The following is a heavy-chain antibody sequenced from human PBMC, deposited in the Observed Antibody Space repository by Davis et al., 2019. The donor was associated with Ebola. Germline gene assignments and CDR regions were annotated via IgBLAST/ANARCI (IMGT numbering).Heavy chain of an antibody. CDR1: DYIFTNYG. D-gene: IGHD3-3*01. Sequence: ASVKVSCKASDYIFTNYGISWVRQAPGQGLEWVGWSSTSNGNTHYAQKLQGRVPMTTDASTSRAYMELRNLRSEDTSVYYFVRDFWSDHPDCWGQGTLVTVSS. CDR2: SSTSNGNT. J-gene: IGHJ4*02. CDR3: VRDFWSDHPDC. V-gene: IGHV1-18*01.